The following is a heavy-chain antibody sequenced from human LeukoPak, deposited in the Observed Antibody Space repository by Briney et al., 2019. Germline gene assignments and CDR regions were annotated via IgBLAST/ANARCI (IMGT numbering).Heavy chain of an antibody. CDR3: AREGYDFI. Sequence: SETLSLTCTVSGGSISSYYWSWIRQPPGKGLEWIGYIYYSGSTNYNPSLKSRVTISVDTSKNQFSLKLSSMTAADTAVYYCAREGYDFIWGQGTMVTVSS. CDR2: IYYSGST. J-gene: IGHJ3*02. V-gene: IGHV4-59*12. D-gene: IGHD3-3*01. CDR1: GGSISSYY.